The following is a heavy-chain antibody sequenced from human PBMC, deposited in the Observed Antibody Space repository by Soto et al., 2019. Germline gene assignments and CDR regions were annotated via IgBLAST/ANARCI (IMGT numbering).Heavy chain of an antibody. CDR1: GFTFSSYG. CDR2: ISYDGSNK. CDR3: AKARGGTYSYGMDV. Sequence: QVQLVESGGGVVQPGRSLRLSCAASGFTFSSYGMHWVRQAPGKGLEWVAVISYDGSNKYYADSVKGRFTISRDNSKNTLYLQMNSLRAEDTAVYYCAKARGGTYSYGMDVWGQGPTVTVSS. D-gene: IGHD3-10*01. V-gene: IGHV3-30*18. J-gene: IGHJ6*02.